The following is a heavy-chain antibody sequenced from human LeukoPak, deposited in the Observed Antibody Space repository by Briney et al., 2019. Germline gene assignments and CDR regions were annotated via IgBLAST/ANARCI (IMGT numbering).Heavy chain of an antibody. CDR2: ISYDGSNK. J-gene: IGHJ4*02. CDR3: AKLGATTVTTGY. CDR1: GFTFSSYA. D-gene: IGHD4-17*01. Sequence: GGSLRLSCAASGFTFSSYAMHWVRQAPGKGLEWVAVISYDGSNKYYADSVKGRFTISRDNSKNTLYLQMNSLRTEDTAVYYCAKLGATTVTTGYWGQGTLVTVSS. V-gene: IGHV3-30*18.